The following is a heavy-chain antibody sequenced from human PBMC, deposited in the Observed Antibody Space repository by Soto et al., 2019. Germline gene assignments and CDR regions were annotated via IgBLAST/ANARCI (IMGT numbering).Heavy chain of an antibody. J-gene: IGHJ4*02. CDR2: IYYSGST. CDR3: ARLFTRPDDY. CDR1: GGSISSSSYY. Sequence: QLQLQESGPGLVKPSETLSLTCTVSGGSISSSSYYWGWIRQPPGKGLEWIGSIYYSGSTYYNPSRTSRVTMTVDTSKNPFSPKLSSVTAADTAVSYCARLFTRPDDYWGQGTLVTVSS. V-gene: IGHV4-39*01. D-gene: IGHD6-6*01.